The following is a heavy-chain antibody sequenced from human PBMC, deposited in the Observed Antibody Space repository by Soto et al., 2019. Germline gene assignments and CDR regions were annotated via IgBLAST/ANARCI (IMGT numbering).Heavy chain of an antibody. J-gene: IGHJ4*02. V-gene: IGHV1-69*13. CDR1: GGTFSSYA. Sequence: ASVKVSCKASGGTFSSYAISCVRQAPGQVLEWMGGIIPIFGTANYAQKFQGRVTITADESTSTAYMELSSLRSEDTAVYYCAAVMVYAISSYYFDYWGQGTLVTVSS. D-gene: IGHD2-8*01. CDR3: AAVMVYAISSYYFDY. CDR2: IIPIFGTA.